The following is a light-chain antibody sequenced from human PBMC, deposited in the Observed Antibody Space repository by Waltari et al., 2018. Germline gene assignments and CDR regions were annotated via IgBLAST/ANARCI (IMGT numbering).Light chain of an antibody. J-gene: IGKJ4*01. CDR3: QQRSNWLT. Sequence: EIVLTQSPVTMSLSPGERATLSCRASQSVSSYIVWYQQKPGQAPRLLIYDESNRATCIPAMFSGSGSGTDFTLTISSLEPEDFAVYYCQQRSNWLTFGGGTNVEIK. CDR2: DES. CDR1: QSVSSY. V-gene: IGKV3-11*01.